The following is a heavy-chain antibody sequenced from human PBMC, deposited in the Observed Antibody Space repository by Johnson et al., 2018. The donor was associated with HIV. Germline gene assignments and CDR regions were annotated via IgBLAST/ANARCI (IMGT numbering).Heavy chain of an antibody. CDR2: ISSSGTTV. Sequence: QVQLVESGGGLVKPGGSLRLSCAAAGFSFSDYYMSWIRQTPGKGLEWVSYISSSGTTVYYADSVKGRFSISRDNAKHSLYLQMNSLRAEDTAVYYCGRDRGYWEGLDIWCQGTMVTVSS. J-gene: IGHJ3*02. V-gene: IGHV3-11*04. CDR1: GFSFSDYY. D-gene: IGHD3-22*01. CDR3: GRDRGYWEGLDI.